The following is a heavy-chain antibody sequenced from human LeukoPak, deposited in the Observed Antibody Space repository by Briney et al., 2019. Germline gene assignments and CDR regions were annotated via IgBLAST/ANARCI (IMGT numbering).Heavy chain of an antibody. CDR1: GFTFSSYS. CDR3: ARDYSPWIQLWLPPRY. J-gene: IGHJ4*02. D-gene: IGHD5-18*01. Sequence: GGSLRLSCAASGFTFSSYSMNWVRQAPGKGLEWVSSISSSSSYIYYADSVKGRFTISRDNAKNSLYLQMNSLRAEDTAVYYCARDYSPWIQLWLPPRYWGQGTLVTVSS. CDR2: ISSSSSYI. V-gene: IGHV3-21*01.